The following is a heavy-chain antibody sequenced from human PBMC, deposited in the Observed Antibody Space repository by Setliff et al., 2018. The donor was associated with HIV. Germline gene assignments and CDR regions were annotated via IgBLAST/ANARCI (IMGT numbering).Heavy chain of an antibody. D-gene: IGHD3-10*01. V-gene: IGHV4-61*02. Sequence: SETLSLTCTVSGDSINSGTYYWSWIRQPAGKGLEWIGRLHLSGSANSNASLRSRVMISVDTSKNQFSLKLSAVTAADTAVYYCARDHVFGSRTGFDPWGPGILVTVSS. CDR1: GDSINSGTYY. CDR3: ARDHVFGSRTGFDP. J-gene: IGHJ5*02. CDR2: LHLSGSA.